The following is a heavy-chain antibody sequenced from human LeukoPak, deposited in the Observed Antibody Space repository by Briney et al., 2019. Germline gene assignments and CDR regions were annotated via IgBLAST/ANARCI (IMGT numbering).Heavy chain of an antibody. V-gene: IGHV1-18*01. CDR3: ARMARIWFGESWYNWFDP. CDR1: GYTFTSYG. CDR2: ISVHTGTT. Sequence: ASVKVSCKASGYTFTSYGISWVRQAPGQGLEWMGWISVHTGTTNYAQKLQGRVTMTTDTSTSTAYMELRSLRSDDTAVYYCARMARIWFGESWYNWFDPWGQGTLVTVSS. D-gene: IGHD3-10*01. J-gene: IGHJ5*02.